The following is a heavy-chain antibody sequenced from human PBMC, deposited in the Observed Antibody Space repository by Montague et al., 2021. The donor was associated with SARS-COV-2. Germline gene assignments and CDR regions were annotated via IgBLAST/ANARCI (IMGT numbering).Heavy chain of an antibody. D-gene: IGHD1-14*01. J-gene: IGHJ4*02. CDR1: GFTFSDYY. V-gene: IGHV3-11*05. CDR2: ISSSSSYT. Sequence: SLRLSCAASGFTFSDYYMSWIRQAPGKGLEWVSYISSSSSYTNYADSVKGRFTISRDNAKNSLYLQMNSLRAEDTALYYCVRGFRNGPFDVWGQGTLVSVSS. CDR3: VRGFRNGPFDV.